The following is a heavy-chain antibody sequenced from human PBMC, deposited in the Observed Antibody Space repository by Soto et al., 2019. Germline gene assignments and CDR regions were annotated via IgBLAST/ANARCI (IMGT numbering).Heavy chain of an antibody. CDR1: GGTFSSYA. Sequence: QVQLVQSGAEVKKPGSSVKVSCKASGGTFSSYAISWVRQAPGQGLEWMGGILPIFGTANYAQKFQGRVTITADKSTSTAYMELSSLRSEDTAVYYCASPTREWLPPARDYYYGMDVWGQGTTVTGSS. J-gene: IGHJ6*02. CDR2: ILPIFGTA. D-gene: IGHD3-3*01. V-gene: IGHV1-69*06. CDR3: ASPTREWLPPARDYYYGMDV.